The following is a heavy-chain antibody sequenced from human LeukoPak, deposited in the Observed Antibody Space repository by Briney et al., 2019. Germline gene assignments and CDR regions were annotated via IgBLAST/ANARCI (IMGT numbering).Heavy chain of an antibody. D-gene: IGHD3-22*01. V-gene: IGHV4-39*02. CDR1: GGSISSSSYY. CDR3: AREGKYYDRSGYFYHY. J-gene: IGHJ4*02. CDR2: IYYSRRT. Sequence: SETLSLTCTVSGGSISSSSYYWGWIRQPPGKGLEWIGSIYYSRRTFYNPSLKSRVTISIDTSNQFSLNLNSVTAADTAVYYCAREGKYYDRSGYFYHYWSQGTLVTVSS.